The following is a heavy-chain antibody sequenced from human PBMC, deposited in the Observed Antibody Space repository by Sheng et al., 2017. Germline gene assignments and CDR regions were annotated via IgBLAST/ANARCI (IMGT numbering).Heavy chain of an antibody. CDR1: GFTFSSYG. J-gene: IGHJ6*03. D-gene: IGHD2-15*01. V-gene: IGHV3-30*02. CDR2: IRYDGSNK. CDR3: AKARADYSFSYYYYYMDV. Sequence: QVQLVESGGGVVQPGGSLRLSCAASGFTFSSYGMHWVRQAPGKGLEWVAFIRYDGSNKYYADSVKGRFTISRDNSKNTLYLQMNSLRAEDTAVYYCAKARADYSFSYYYYYMDVWGKGTTVTVSS.